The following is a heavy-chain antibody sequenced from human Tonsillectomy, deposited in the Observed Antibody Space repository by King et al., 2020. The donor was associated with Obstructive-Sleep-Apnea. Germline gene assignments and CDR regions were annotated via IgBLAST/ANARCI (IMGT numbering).Heavy chain of an antibody. CDR2: VSGTGGST. CDR3: TKGRGSGGFDVFDV. J-gene: IGHJ3*01. V-gene: IGHV3-23*04. CDR1: GFTFRDYA. D-gene: IGHD6-19*01. Sequence: VQLVESGGGLIQPGGSLRLSCAASGFTFRDYAMNWVRQAPGKGLEWVSSVSGTGGSTYYADSVKGRFTISRDNSKNTLCLQMNSLRAEDTAAYYCTKGRGSGGFDVFDVWGQGTMVTVSS.